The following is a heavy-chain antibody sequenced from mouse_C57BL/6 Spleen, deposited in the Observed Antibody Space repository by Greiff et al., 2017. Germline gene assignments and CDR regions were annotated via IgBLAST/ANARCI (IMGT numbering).Heavy chain of an antibody. J-gene: IGHJ4*01. CDR3: ARDDAYYFYAMDY. Sequence: VQLQQSGPELVKPGASVKLSCKASGYTFTSYDINWVKQRPGQGLEWIGWIYPRDGSTKYNEKFKGKATLTVDTSSSTAYMELHSLTSEDSAVYYCARDDAYYFYAMDYWGQGTSVTVSS. CDR1: GYTFTSYD. CDR2: IYPRDGST. V-gene: IGHV1-85*01. D-gene: IGHD2-3*01.